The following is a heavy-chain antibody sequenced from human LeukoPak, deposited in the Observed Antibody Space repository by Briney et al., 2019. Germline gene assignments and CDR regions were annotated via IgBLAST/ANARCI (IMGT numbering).Heavy chain of an antibody. V-gene: IGHV5-51*01. D-gene: IGHD4-23*01. CDR1: GYSFTSNW. J-gene: IGHJ4*02. CDR3: ATPLGGIDF. CDR2: IYPGDSDT. Sequence: GDSLQISCKGFGYSFTSNWIGWVRQLPGKGLEWMGIIYPGDSDTRDSPSFQGQVTISANKSISTDYLQWSSLKASDTAMYYCATPLGGIDFWGQGTLVTVSS.